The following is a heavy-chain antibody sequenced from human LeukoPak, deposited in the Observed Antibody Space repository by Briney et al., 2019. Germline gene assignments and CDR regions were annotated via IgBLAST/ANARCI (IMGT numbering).Heavy chain of an antibody. CDR3: ARAFNPNYYDSSGYFNWFDP. J-gene: IGHJ5*02. V-gene: IGHV4-39*01. Sequence: PSETLSLTCTVSGGSISSSSYYWGWICQPPWKGLEWIGSIYYSGSTYYNPSLKSRVTISVDTSKNQFSLKLSSVTAADTAVYYCARAFNPNYYDSSGYFNWFDPWGQGTLVTVSS. CDR1: GGSISSSSYY. CDR2: IYYSGST. D-gene: IGHD3-22*01.